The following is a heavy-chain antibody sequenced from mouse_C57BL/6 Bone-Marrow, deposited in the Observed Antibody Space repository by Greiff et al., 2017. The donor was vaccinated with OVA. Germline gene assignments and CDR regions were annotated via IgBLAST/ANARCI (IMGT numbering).Heavy chain of an antibody. CDR1: GYTFTSYW. D-gene: IGHD4-1*01. Sequence: VQLQQSGAELVKPGASVKLSCKASGYTFTSYWMHWVKQRPGQGLEWIGMIHPNSGSTNYNEKFKSKATLTVDNSSSTAYMQLSSLTSEDTAVYYCARRGLTGYYYAMDYWGQGTSVTVSS. CDR2: IHPNSGST. V-gene: IGHV1-64*01. J-gene: IGHJ4*01. CDR3: ARRGLTGYYYAMDY.